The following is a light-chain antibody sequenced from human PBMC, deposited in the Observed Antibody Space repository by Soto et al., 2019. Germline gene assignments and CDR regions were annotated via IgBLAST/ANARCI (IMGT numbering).Light chain of an antibody. V-gene: IGKV3-20*01. CDR2: GAS. CDR1: QSVSSSY. J-gene: IGKJ1*01. CDR3: QQYGSSPRT. Sequence: ELVLTQSPGTLSLSPGYRATLSCRASQSVSSSYLAWYQQKPGQAPRLLIYGASSRATGIPDRFSGSGSGTDFTLTISRLEPEDFAVYYCQQYGSSPRTFGQGTKVDIK.